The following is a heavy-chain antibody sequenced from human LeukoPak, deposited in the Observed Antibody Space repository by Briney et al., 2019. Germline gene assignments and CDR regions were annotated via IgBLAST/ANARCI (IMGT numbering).Heavy chain of an antibody. V-gene: IGHV4-4*07. CDR3: ARLSPGGDYYFDY. D-gene: IGHD2-21*02. Sequence: SETLSLTCTVSGGSISSYYRSWIRQPAGKGLEWIGRIYTSGSTNYNPSLKSRVTISVDTSKNQFSLKLSSVTAADTAVYYCARLSPGGDYYFDYWGQGTLVTVSS. J-gene: IGHJ4*02. CDR2: IYTSGST. CDR1: GGSISSYY.